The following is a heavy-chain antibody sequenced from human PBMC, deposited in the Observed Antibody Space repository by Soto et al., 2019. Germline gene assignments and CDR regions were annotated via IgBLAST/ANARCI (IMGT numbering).Heavy chain of an antibody. CDR1: GVSISSSSFY. J-gene: IGHJ5*02. V-gene: IGHV4-39*01. CDR2: TFYGGNT. D-gene: IGHD1-7*01. Sequence: SETLSLTCTVSGVSISSSSFYWGWIRQPPGEGLEWIGSTFYGGNTYYNPSLKSRVTISVDTSKNQFSLKLSSVTAADTAVYYCARGSTTSINWFDPWGQGTLVTVSS. CDR3: ARGSTTSINWFDP.